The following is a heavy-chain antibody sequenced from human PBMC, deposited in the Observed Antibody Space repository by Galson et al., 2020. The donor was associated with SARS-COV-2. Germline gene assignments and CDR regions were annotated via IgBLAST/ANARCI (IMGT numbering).Heavy chain of an antibody. V-gene: IGHV3-21*01. CDR1: GFTFSSYS. CDR2: ISSSSSYI. D-gene: IGHD3-3*01. Sequence: GGSLRLSCAASGFTFSSYSMNWVRQAPGKGLEWVSSISSSSSYIYYADSVKGRFTISRDNAKNSLYLQMNSLRAEDTAVYYCATPRANDFWSCYYTSSYFDYWGQGTLVTVSS. J-gene: IGHJ4*02. CDR3: ATPRANDFWSCYYTSSYFDY.